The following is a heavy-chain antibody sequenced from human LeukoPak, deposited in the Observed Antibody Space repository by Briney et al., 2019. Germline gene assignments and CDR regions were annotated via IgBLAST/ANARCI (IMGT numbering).Heavy chain of an antibody. CDR2: MNPNSGNT. Sequence: ASVKVSCKASGYTFTSYDINWVRQATGQGLEWMGWMNPNSGNTGYAQKFQGRVTITRNTSISTAYMELSRLRSEDTAVYYCARVTMGVGLYYYYYMDVWGKGTTVTVSS. CDR3: ARVTMGVGLYYYYYMDV. V-gene: IGHV1-8*03. J-gene: IGHJ6*03. CDR1: GYTFTSYD. D-gene: IGHD3-10*01.